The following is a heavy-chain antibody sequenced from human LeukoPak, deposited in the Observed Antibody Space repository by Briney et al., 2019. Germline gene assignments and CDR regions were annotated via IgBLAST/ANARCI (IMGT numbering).Heavy chain of an antibody. V-gene: IGHV6-1*01. D-gene: IGHD2-2*01. J-gene: IGHJ3*02. Sequence: SQTLSLTCAISGDSVSSNSAAWNWIRQSPSRGLEWLGRTYYRSKWYNDYAVSVKSRITINPDTSKNQFSLQLNSVTPEDTAVYYCARVARYCSSTSCYLDAFDTWGQGTMVTVSS. CDR1: GDSVSSNSAA. CDR3: ARVARYCSSTSCYLDAFDT. CDR2: TYYRSKWYN.